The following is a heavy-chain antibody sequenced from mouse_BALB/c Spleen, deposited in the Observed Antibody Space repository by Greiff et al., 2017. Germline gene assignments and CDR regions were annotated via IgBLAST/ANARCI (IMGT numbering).Heavy chain of an antibody. CDR3: ARGREVYYCGSSYWLAY. CDR2: ISSGGST. J-gene: IGHJ3*01. D-gene: IGHD1-1*01. V-gene: IGHV5-6-5*01. CDR1: GFTFSSYA. Sequence: EVQLVESGGGLVKPGGSLKLSCAASGFTFSSYAMSWVRQTPGKGLEWVASISSGGSTYYPDSVKGRFTISKVNARNILYLQMSSLRSEETAMYYCARGREVYYCGSSYWLAYWGQGTLVTVSA.